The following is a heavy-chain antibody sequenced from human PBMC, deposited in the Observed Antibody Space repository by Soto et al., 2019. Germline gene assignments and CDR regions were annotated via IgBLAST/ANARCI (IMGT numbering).Heavy chain of an antibody. CDR2: IDAGGGST. V-gene: IGHV3-23*01. D-gene: IGHD6-25*01. Sequence: GGSLRLSCTASGFTFSNLAITWVRQAPGKGLEWVSTIDAGGGSTHYADSVKGRFTISRDNSKNTLYLQMNSLRAEDTAVYYCAILNAASGSYWGQGSLVTVSS. CDR1: GFTFSNLA. J-gene: IGHJ4*02. CDR3: AILNAASGSY.